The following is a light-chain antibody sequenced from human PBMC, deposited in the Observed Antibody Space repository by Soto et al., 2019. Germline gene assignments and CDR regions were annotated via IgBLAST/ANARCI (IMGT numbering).Light chain of an antibody. Sequence: QSLLTQPASVSGSPGQSITIPCTGTSSDVGGYNYVSWYQQHPGKAPKLMIYDVSNRPSGVSNRFSGSKSGNTASLTISGLQAEDEADYYCSSYTSSSTRVFGTGTKVTVL. CDR2: DVS. CDR1: SSDVGGYNY. V-gene: IGLV2-14*01. J-gene: IGLJ1*01. CDR3: SSYTSSSTRV.